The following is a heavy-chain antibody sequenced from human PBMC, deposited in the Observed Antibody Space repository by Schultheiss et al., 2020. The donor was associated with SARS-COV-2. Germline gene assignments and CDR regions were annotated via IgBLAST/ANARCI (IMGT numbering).Heavy chain of an antibody. D-gene: IGHD6-6*01. CDR3: ARALKPKLGAYYFDY. Sequence: GESLKISCAASGFTFSSYWMSWVRQAPGKGLEWVANIKQDGSEKYYVDSVKGRFTISRDNAKNSLYLQMNSLRAEDTAVYYCARALKPKLGAYYFDYWGQGTLVTVSS. CDR1: GFTFSSYW. V-gene: IGHV3-7*01. J-gene: IGHJ4*02. CDR2: IKQDGSEK.